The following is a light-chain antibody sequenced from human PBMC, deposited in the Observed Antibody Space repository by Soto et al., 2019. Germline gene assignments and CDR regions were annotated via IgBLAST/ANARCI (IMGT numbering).Light chain of an antibody. CDR1: SSDVGGYNH. J-gene: IGLJ1*01. Sequence: QSALTQPASVSGSPGQSITISCTGTSSDVGGYNHVSWYQQYPGKAPKVIIYELSNRPSGISNRFSGSKSGNTASLTISGLQAEDEADYYCSSYTSSSTLYVFGTGTKLTVL. CDR2: ELS. V-gene: IGLV2-14*01. CDR3: SSYTSSSTLYV.